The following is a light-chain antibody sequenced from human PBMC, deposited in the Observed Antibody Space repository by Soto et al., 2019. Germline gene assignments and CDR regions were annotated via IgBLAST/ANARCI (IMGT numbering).Light chain of an antibody. Sequence: DIVITQSPDSLAVSLGERATINCKSSQSILYSSNNKNYLAWYQQKPGQPPKLLIYWASTRESGVPDRFSGSGSGTDFTLTISSLQAEDVAVYYCQQYYSTPQLTFGGGTKVDIK. CDR3: QQYYSTPQLT. CDR2: WAS. V-gene: IGKV4-1*01. CDR1: QSILYSSNNKNY. J-gene: IGKJ4*01.